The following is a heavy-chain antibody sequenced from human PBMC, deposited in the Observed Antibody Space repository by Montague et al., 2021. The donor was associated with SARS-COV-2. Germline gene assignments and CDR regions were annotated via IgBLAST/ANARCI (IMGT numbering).Heavy chain of an antibody. CDR3: ARLGSSSWYLDY. CDR2: IKQDGSEK. Sequence: SLRLSCPASGFTFSSYWMSWVRQAPGKGLEWVANIKQDGSEKYYVDSVKGRFTISRDNAKNSLYLQMSSLRAEDTAVYYCARLGSSSWYLDYWGQGTLVTVSS. CDR1: GFTFSSYW. V-gene: IGHV3-7*01. J-gene: IGHJ4*02. D-gene: IGHD6-13*01.